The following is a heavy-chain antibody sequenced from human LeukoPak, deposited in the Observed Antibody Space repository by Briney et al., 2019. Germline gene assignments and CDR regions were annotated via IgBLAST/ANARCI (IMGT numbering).Heavy chain of an antibody. Sequence: ASVEVSCKASGYTFTGYYMHWVRQAPGQGLEWMGWINPNSGGTNYAQKFQGRVTMTRDTSISTAYMELSRLRSDDTAVYYCASLTSIAAAGTFDYWGQGTLVTVSS. J-gene: IGHJ4*02. CDR3: ASLTSIAAAGTFDY. CDR1: GYTFTGYY. D-gene: IGHD6-13*01. V-gene: IGHV1-2*02. CDR2: INPNSGGT.